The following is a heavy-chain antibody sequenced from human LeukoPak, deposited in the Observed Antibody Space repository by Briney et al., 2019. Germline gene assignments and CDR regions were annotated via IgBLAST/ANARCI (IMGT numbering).Heavy chain of an antibody. V-gene: IGHV3-23*01. CDR1: GFTFSSSA. CDR3: ANQLGSFSDVSSYFPY. D-gene: IGHD2-15*01. Sequence: GGSLRLSCAASGFTFSSSAMSWVRQAPGKGLEWVSAISNNGGYTYYADSVQGRFTISRDNSKSTLCLQMNSLRAEDTAVYYCANQLGSFSDVSSYFPYWGQGTLVTVSS. CDR2: ISNNGGYT. J-gene: IGHJ4*02.